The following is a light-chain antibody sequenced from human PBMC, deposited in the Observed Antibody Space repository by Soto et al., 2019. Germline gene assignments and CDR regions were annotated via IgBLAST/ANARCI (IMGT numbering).Light chain of an antibody. V-gene: IGKV3-15*01. J-gene: IGKJ4*01. Sequence: EIVMTQSPATLSVSPGERATLSCRASQSVRSNLAWYQQKPGQAPRLLISGASTRATGVPVRFSGSGSGTEFTLTISSLQSEDLAVYYCQQYSNWPPLTFGGGTKVELK. CDR1: QSVRSN. CDR3: QQYSNWPPLT. CDR2: GAS.